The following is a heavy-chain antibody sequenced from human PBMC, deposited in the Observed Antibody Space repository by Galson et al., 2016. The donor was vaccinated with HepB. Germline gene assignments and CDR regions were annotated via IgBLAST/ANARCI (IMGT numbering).Heavy chain of an antibody. D-gene: IGHD2-2*01. Sequence: WVRQAPGKGLEWVANIKNDGSQKYYVDSVKGRFTISRDNGKNSLYLQMGSLRAEDTAVYYCARGDCSSSTCYVIWFDPWGQGTLVTVSS. CDR3: ARGDCSSSTCYVIWFDP. J-gene: IGHJ5*02. CDR2: IKNDGSQK. V-gene: IGHV3-7*01.